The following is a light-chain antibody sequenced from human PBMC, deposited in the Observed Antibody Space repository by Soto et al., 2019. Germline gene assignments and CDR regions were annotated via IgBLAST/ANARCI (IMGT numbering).Light chain of an antibody. V-gene: IGKV3-15*01. CDR2: GAS. Sequence: EIVMTQSPATLSVSPGERATHSCRASQSVSSNLAWYQQKHGQAPRLLIYGASTRATGIPARFSGSGSGTEFTLTISSLQSEDFAVYYCQQYNNWWTFGQGTKVEIK. J-gene: IGKJ1*01. CDR3: QQYNNWWT. CDR1: QSVSSN.